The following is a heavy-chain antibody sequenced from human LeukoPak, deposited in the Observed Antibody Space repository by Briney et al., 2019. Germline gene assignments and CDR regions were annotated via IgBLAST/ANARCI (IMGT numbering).Heavy chain of an antibody. V-gene: IGHV3-7*01. CDR3: AGSLGPLTEY. D-gene: IGHD7-27*01. Sequence: PGGSLRLSCVGSGYIFSSYWMNWVRQAPGKGLEWVANIKQDGSEKYRVDSVKGRFTISRDNAKNTLYLQMKNLRAEDTAVYYCAGSLGPLTEYWGQGTLVTVSS. J-gene: IGHJ4*02. CDR2: IKQDGSEK. CDR1: GYIFSSYW.